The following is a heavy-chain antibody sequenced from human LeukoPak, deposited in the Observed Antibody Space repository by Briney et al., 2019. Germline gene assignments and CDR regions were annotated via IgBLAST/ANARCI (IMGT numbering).Heavy chain of an antibody. Sequence: SETLSLTCTVSGGSISSSSYYWGWIRQPPGKGLEWIGSIYYSGSTCYNPSLKSRVTISVDTSKNQFSLKLSSVTAADTAVYYCARYITGPLDCWGQGTLVTVSS. CDR1: GGSISSSSYY. CDR3: ARYITGPLDC. V-gene: IGHV4-39*01. J-gene: IGHJ4*02. CDR2: IYYSGST. D-gene: IGHD3-16*01.